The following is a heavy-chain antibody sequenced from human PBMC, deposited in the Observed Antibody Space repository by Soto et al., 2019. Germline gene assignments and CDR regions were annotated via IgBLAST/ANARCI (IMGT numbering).Heavy chain of an antibody. Sequence: PVESLKISCKGSGDSFTSYWISRVRQMPGKGLEWMGRIDPSDSYTNYSPSFQGHVTISADKSISTAYLQWSSLKASDTAMYYCASTSYSSSPDYYYGMDVWGQGTTVTVSS. J-gene: IGHJ6*02. CDR2: IDPSDSYT. V-gene: IGHV5-10-1*01. D-gene: IGHD6-6*01. CDR1: GDSFTSYW. CDR3: ASTSYSSSPDYYYGMDV.